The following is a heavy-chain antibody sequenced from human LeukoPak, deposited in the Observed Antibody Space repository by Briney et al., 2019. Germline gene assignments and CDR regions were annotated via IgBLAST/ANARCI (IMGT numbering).Heavy chain of an antibody. D-gene: IGHD2-2*01. CDR2: ISSYSTSI. CDR1: GFSIIDYS. Sequence: GGSLRLSCEASGFSIIDYSMNWVRQAPGKGLEWVSYISSYSTSIYYADSVKGRIIISRDNSKNTLYLQMNSLRAEDTAVYYCAKESCSSTSCYHDYWGQGTLVTVSS. V-gene: IGHV3-48*01. CDR3: AKESCSSTSCYHDY. J-gene: IGHJ4*02.